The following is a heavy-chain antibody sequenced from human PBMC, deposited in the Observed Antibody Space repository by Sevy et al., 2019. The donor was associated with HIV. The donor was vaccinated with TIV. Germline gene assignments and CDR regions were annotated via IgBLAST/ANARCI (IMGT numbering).Heavy chain of an antibody. CDR3: ARMIYYYGSGSYRYYGMDV. D-gene: IGHD3-10*01. CDR2: TYYRSKWYN. V-gene: IGHV6-1*01. J-gene: IGHJ6*02. Sequence: SQTPSLTCSISGDSVSSNSAAWNWIRQSPSRGLEWLGRTYYRSKWYNDYAVSVKSRITINPDTSKSQFSLQLNSVTPEDSAVYYCARMIYYYGSGSYRYYGMDVWGQGTTVTVSS. CDR1: GDSVSSNSAA.